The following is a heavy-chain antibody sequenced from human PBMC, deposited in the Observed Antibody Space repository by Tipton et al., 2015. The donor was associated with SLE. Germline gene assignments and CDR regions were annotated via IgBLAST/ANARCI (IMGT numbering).Heavy chain of an antibody. CDR3: ARDLGDY. V-gene: IGHV4-38-2*02. CDR1: GYSITGGYY. J-gene: IGHJ4*02. CDR2: IYHSGDT. Sequence: TLSLTCAVSGYSITGGYYWAWIRPPPGNGLGWIGSIYHSGDTHYSPSLESRVTMSVDTSKNQLSLKLTSVTAADTAVYYCARDLGDYWGRGALVTVSS. D-gene: IGHD3-16*01.